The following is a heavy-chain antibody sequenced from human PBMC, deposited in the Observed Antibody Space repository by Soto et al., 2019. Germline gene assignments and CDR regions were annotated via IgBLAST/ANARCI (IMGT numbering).Heavy chain of an antibody. CDR1: GFTFSSYG. D-gene: IGHD1-26*01. CDR3: AKYYSVWWEVLNRYYYSGMDV. V-gene: IGHV3-30*18. J-gene: IGHJ6*02. CDR2: ISYDGSNK. Sequence: GGSLRLSCAASGFTFSSYGMHWVRQAPGKGLERVAVISYDGSNKYYADSVKSRLTISRDNSKNTLYLKMNSLCVEDTAVYYCAKYYSVWWEVLNRYYYSGMDVWGQGTTVTVSS.